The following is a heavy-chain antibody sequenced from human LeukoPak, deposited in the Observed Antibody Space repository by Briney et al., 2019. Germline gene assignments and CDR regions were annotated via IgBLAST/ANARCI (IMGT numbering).Heavy chain of an antibody. CDR3: ARRYCSSTSCNPYFFDY. D-gene: IGHD2-2*01. V-gene: IGHV5-51*01. CDR1: GHTFTNYY. CDR2: ISPGDSDA. J-gene: IGHJ4*02. Sequence: GESLKISCKGSGHTFTNYYIGWVRQTPGKGLEWMGIISPGDSDARYSPSFQGQVTISADKSISTAYLRWSSLKASDTAMYYCARRYCSSTSCNPYFFDYWGQGTLVTVSS.